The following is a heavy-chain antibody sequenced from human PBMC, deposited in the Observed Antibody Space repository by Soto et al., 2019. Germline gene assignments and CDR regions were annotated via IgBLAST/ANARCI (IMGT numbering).Heavy chain of an antibody. Sequence: GGSLRLSCAVAGLTFGNYPMRWVRQAPGKGLEWVSGIDGSGAATAHAESVKGRFTISRDNSKNILYLQMNNLRVEDTAVYYCAKGGSGSNPNYFDYWGPGTLVTVSS. D-gene: IGHD1-26*01. CDR2: IDGSGAAT. V-gene: IGHV3-23*01. CDR1: GLTFGNYP. CDR3: AKGGSGSNPNYFDY. J-gene: IGHJ4*02.